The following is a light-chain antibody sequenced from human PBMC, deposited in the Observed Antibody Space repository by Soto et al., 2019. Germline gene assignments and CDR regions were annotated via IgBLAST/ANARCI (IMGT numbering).Light chain of an antibody. CDR1: SSDVGYYIY. V-gene: IGLV2-8*01. CDR3: SSYAGSNNFV. Sequence: QSVLTQPASVSGSPGQSITISCTGTSSDVGYYIYVSWYQQHPGKAPKLMISEVSRRPSGVPERFSGSKSGNTASLTVSGLQADDEAHYYCSSYAGSNNFVFGTGTKVTVL. CDR2: EVS. J-gene: IGLJ1*01.